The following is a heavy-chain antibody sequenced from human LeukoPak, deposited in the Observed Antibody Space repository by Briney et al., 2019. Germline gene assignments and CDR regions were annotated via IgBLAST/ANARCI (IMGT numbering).Heavy chain of an antibody. D-gene: IGHD5-18*01. V-gene: IGHV3-30*02. J-gene: IGHJ6*03. CDR1: GFTFSSYG. CDR3: AKWRYRYGYGRYYYMDV. Sequence: GGSLRLSCAASGFTFSSYGMHWVRQAPGKGLEWVAFIRYDGSNKYYADSVKGRFTISRDNSKNTLYLQMNSLRAEDTAVYYCAKWRYRYGYGRYYYMDVWGKGTTLTVSS. CDR2: IRYDGSNK.